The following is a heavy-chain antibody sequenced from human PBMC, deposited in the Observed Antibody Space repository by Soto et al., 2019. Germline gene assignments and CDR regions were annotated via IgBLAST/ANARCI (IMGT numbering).Heavy chain of an antibody. Sequence: GGSLRLSCAASGFTFSSYDMHWVRQATGKGLEWVSAIGTAGDTYYPGSVKGRFTISRENAKNSLYLQMNSLRAEDTAVYYCARATYYGILTGYYWFDPWGQGTLVTVSS. CDR2: IGTAGDT. J-gene: IGHJ5*02. CDR1: GFTFSSYD. CDR3: ARATYYGILTGYYWFDP. V-gene: IGHV3-13*01. D-gene: IGHD3-9*01.